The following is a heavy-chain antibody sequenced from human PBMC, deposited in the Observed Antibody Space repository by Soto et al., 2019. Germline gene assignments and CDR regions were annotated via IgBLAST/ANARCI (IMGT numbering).Heavy chain of an antibody. J-gene: IGHJ6*03. CDR2: TYYRSKWYS. V-gene: IGHV6-1*01. Sequence: SQILSLTCAISGDNVSSNSAAWNWIRQTPSRGLEWLGRTYYRSKWYSNYAISVKSRVTVNPDTFKNQFSLQLNSVTPEDTAVYYCARGSWDDVSGHYYMDVWGKGTTVTVSS. CDR1: GDNVSSNSAA. CDR3: ARGSWDDVSGHYYMDV. D-gene: IGHD1-1*01.